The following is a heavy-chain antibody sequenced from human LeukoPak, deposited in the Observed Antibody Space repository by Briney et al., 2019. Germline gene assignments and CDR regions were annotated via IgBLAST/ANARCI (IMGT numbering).Heavy chain of an antibody. CDR1: GGSISSSSYY. V-gene: IGHV4-39*01. J-gene: IGHJ5*02. Sequence: PSETLSLTCTVSGGSISSSSYYWGWIRQPPGKGLEWIGSIYYSGSTYYNPSPKSRVTISVDTSKNQFSLKLSSVTAADTAVYYCARHEQWLVGWFDPWGQGTLVTVSS. CDR3: ARHEQWLVGWFDP. CDR2: IYYSGST. D-gene: IGHD6-19*01.